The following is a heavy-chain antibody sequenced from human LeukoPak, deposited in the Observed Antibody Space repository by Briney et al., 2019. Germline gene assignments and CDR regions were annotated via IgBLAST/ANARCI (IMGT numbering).Heavy chain of an antibody. J-gene: IGHJ3*02. CDR1: GFTFSSYA. CDR2: ISGSGGST. CDR3: AKDLLEYYYDSSGPDAFDI. V-gene: IGHV3-23*01. Sequence: GRSLRLSCAASGFTFSSYAMSWVRQAPGKGLEWVSAISGSGGSTYYADSVKGRFTISRDNSKNTLYLQMNSLRAEDTAVYYCAKDLLEYYYDSSGPDAFDIWGQGTMVTVSS. D-gene: IGHD3-22*01.